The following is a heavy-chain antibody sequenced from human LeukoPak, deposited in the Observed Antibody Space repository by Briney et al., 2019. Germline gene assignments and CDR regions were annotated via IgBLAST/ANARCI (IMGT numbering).Heavy chain of an antibody. CDR1: GFTFSNYG. CDR3: ARDGSSGWYWVDY. V-gene: IGHV3-48*02. CDR2: ISSSGDAI. D-gene: IGHD6-19*01. Sequence: GGSLRLSCAASGFTFSNYGMNWVRQAPEKGLEWVSYISSSGDAIYYADSVKGRFTISRDNAKNSLYVEMNSLRDEDTGVYYCARDGSSGWYWVDYWGQGTLVTVS. J-gene: IGHJ4*02.